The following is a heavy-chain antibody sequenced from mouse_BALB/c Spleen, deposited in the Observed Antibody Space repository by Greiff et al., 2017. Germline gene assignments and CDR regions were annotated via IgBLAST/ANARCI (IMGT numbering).Heavy chain of an antibody. Sequence: EVQLQQSGTVLARPGASVKMSCKASGYTFTSYWMHWVKQRPGQGLEWIGAIYPGNSDTSYNQKFKGKAKLTAVTSTSTAYMELSSLTNEDSAVYYCTKGYYGSYWYFDVWGAGTTVTVSS. V-gene: IGHV1-5*01. J-gene: IGHJ1*01. D-gene: IGHD1-1*01. CDR1: GYTFTSYW. CDR2: IYPGNSDT. CDR3: TKGYYGSYWYFDV.